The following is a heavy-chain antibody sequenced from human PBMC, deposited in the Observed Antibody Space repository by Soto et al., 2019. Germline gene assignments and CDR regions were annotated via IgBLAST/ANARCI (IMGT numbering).Heavy chain of an antibody. D-gene: IGHD2-2*01. CDR3: TTDIVLVPAAMPHDAFDI. CDR2: IKSKTDGGTT. V-gene: IGHV3-15*07. Sequence: GGSLRLSCPASGFTFSNAWMNWVRQAPGKGLEWVGRIKSKTDGGTTDYAAPVKGRFTISRDDSKNTLYLQMNSLKTEDTAVYYCTTDIVLVPAAMPHDAFDIWGQGTMVTVS. J-gene: IGHJ3*02. CDR1: GFTFSNAW.